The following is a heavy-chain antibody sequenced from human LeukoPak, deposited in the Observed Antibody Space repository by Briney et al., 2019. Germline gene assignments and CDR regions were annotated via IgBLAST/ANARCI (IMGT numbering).Heavy chain of an antibody. Sequence: GGSLRLSCAASGYTFNIHGMNWVRQAPGKEPEWVSGIGPSGDKTYYADSVKGRFTVSRDNAKNSVYLQMNNLRTEDTALYYCAKASEERYSGYDDYLHYWGQGTLVTVSS. CDR2: IGPSGDKT. D-gene: IGHD5-12*01. CDR3: AKASEERYSGYDDYLHY. CDR1: GYTFNIHG. J-gene: IGHJ4*02. V-gene: IGHV3-23*01.